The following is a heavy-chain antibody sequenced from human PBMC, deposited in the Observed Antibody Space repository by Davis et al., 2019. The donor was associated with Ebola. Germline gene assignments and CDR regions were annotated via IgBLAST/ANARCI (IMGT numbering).Heavy chain of an antibody. Sequence: GESLKISCVASGFTFRTYAMHWVRQAPGKGLEWVAVISYDGSNKYYADSVKGRFTISRDNSKNTLYLQMNGLRAEDTAVYYCARDYAQIRSDYWGQGTLVTVSS. CDR1: GFTFRTYA. D-gene: IGHD3-16*01. J-gene: IGHJ4*02. CDR2: ISYDGSNK. V-gene: IGHV3-30*12. CDR3: ARDYAQIRSDY.